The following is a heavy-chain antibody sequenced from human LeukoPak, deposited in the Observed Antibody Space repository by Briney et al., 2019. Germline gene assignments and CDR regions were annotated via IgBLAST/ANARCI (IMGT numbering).Heavy chain of an antibody. D-gene: IGHD6-19*01. Sequence: GGSLRLSCTASGFTFGDYAMSWVRQAPGKGLEWVGFIRSKAYGGTTEYAASVKGRFTISRDDSKSIAYLQINSLKTEDTAVYYCTRVPYSSGWYDYFDYWGQGTLVTVSS. J-gene: IGHJ4*02. CDR3: TRVPYSSGWYDYFDY. CDR2: IRSKAYGGTT. CDR1: GFTFGDYA. V-gene: IGHV3-49*04.